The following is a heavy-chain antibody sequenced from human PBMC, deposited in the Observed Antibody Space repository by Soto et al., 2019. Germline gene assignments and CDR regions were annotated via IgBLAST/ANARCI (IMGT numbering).Heavy chain of an antibody. Sequence: PSETLSLTCTVSGGSISSYYWSWIRQPPGKGLEWIGYIYYSGSTNYNPSLKSRVTISVDTSKNQFSLKLSSVTAADTAVYYCARVRRSVGDSSGYYYLKPYYFDYWGQGTLVTVSS. CDR2: IYYSGST. J-gene: IGHJ4*02. CDR1: GGSISSYY. V-gene: IGHV4-59*12. D-gene: IGHD3-22*01. CDR3: ARVRRSVGDSSGYYYLKPYYFDY.